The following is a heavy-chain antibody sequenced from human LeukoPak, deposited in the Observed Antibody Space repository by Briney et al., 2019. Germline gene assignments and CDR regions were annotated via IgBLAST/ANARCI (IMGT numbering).Heavy chain of an antibody. CDR2: INHSGST. D-gene: IGHD2-2*01. V-gene: IGHV4-34*01. J-gene: IGHJ4*02. CDR3: ARGYCSSTSCYRRTRYFDY. Sequence: PSETLSLTCAVYGGSFSGYYWSWIRQPPGKGLEWIGEINHSGSTNYNPSLKSRVTISVDTSKNQFSLKLSSVTAADTAVYYCARGYCSSTSCYRRTRYFDYWGQGTLVTVSS. CDR1: GGSFSGYY.